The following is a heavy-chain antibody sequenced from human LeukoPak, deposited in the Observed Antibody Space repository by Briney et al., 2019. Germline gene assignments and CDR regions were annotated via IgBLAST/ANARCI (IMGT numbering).Heavy chain of an antibody. CDR2: IRQDGSEK. D-gene: IGHD3-10*01. V-gene: IGHV3-7*01. CDR1: GFTFSGHW. CDR3: VKEAYYGWGSSPTFYFDY. J-gene: IGHJ4*02. Sequence: GGSLRLSRAASGFTFSGHWMSWVRQAPGKGLEWVASIRQDGSEKHYVDSVEGRFTISRDNSRNTVSLQMNRLRPEDTAVYYCVKEAYYGWGSSPTFYFDYWGQGTRVTVSS.